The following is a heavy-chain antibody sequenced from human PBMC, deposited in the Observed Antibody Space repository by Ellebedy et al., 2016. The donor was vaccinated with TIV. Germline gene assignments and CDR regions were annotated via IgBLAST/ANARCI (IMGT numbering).Heavy chain of an antibody. Sequence: ASVKVSXXASGYTFTSYYMHWVRQAPGQGLEWMGIINPSGGSTSYVQKFQGRVTITRDMSTSTAYMELSSLRSEDTAVYYCAADRDYYYGSGNGFDPWGQGTLVTVSS. CDR2: INPSGGST. V-gene: IGHV1-46*01. D-gene: IGHD3-10*01. CDR1: GYTFTSYY. CDR3: AADRDYYYGSGNGFDP. J-gene: IGHJ5*02.